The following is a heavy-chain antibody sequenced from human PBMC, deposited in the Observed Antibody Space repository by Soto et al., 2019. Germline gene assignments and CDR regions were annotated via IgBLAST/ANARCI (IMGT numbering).Heavy chain of an antibody. CDR2: ISYHGLTT. J-gene: IGHJ4*02. V-gene: IGHV3-30-3*01. Sequence: QVQLVESGGGVVQPGRSLRLSCAASGFPFSTYALHWIRQAPGKGLEWVSVISYHGLTTYYADSVQGRFTISRDNSENTQYLQMNSLRAEDTAVYYCATDPRVLTPEDYCFDHWGQGTLVTVSS. CDR3: ATDPRVLTPEDYCFDH. CDR1: GFPFSTYA.